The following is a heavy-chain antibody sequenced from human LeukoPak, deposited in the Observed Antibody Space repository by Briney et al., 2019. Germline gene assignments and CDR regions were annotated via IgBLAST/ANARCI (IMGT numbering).Heavy chain of an antibody. J-gene: IGHJ6*03. D-gene: IGHD6-6*01. CDR2: IFHTGNT. V-gene: IGHV4-30-2*01. Sequence: PSQTLSLTCAVSGGSISSGTYSWNWIRQPPGKGLEWIGYIFHTGNTYYSPSLKSRVTISIDTSRTQFSLKLSSVSAADTAVYYCARAARRSYYYYYMDAWGKGTTVTVSS. CDR1: GGSISSGTYS. CDR3: ARAARRSYYYYYMDA.